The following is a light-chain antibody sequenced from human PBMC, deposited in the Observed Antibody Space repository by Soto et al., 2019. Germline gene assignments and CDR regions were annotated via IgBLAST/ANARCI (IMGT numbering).Light chain of an antibody. Sequence: DIQMTQSPSSLSASVGDRVTITCQASQYISNHVNWYQQKPGKAPKLLIFDASNLETGVPSRFSGSGSGTDFTFTISSLQPEDVATYYCQHYDNLPLTFGGGPNVEL. CDR3: QHYDNLPLT. CDR2: DAS. J-gene: IGKJ4*01. CDR1: QYISNH. V-gene: IGKV1-33*01.